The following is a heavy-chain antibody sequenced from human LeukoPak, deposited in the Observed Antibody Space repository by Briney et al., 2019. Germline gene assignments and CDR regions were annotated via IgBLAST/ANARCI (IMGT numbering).Heavy chain of an antibody. CDR3: ARGVYIAAAQYGY. Sequence: PSETLSLTFTVSGGSINSYYWSWVPQPPGEGPEWIGYIYYSGTTNYNPSPKSRVTISVDTSKNQFSLKLSSVTAADTAVYYCARGVYIAAAQYGYWGQGTLVTVSS. D-gene: IGHD6-13*01. CDR1: GGSINSYY. J-gene: IGHJ4*02. CDR2: IYYSGTT. V-gene: IGHV4-59*01.